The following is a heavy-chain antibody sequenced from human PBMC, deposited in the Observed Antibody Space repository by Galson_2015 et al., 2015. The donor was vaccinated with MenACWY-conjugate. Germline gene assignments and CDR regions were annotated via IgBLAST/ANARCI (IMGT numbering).Heavy chain of an antibody. CDR3: AKEVILGDWYFDL. J-gene: IGHJ2*01. V-gene: IGHV3-23*01. CDR2: ISGSGDKT. Sequence: SLRLSCAASGFTFSSYAMSWVRQAPGKGLEWVSAISGSGDKTFYADSVEGRFTVSRDNSKNTLYLQMHSLRAEDTAVYYCAKEVILGDWYFDLWGRGTLVTVSS. CDR1: GFTFSSYA. D-gene: IGHD1-26*01.